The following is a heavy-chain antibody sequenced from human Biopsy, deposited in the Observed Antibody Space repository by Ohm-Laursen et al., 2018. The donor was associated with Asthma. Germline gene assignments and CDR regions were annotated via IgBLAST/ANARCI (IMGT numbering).Heavy chain of an antibody. V-gene: IGHV3-30*03. CDR3: ASQSSGPDFWSGYYYFDY. J-gene: IGHJ4*03. CDR1: GFTFSSYG. Sequence: SLRLSCAAPGFTFSSYGMYWVRQAPGKGLEWVAVISYDGSNKYYADSVKGRFTISRDNSKNTLYLQMNSLRAEDTAVYYCASQSSGPDFWSGYYYFDYWGQGTTVTVSS. CDR2: ISYDGSNK. D-gene: IGHD3-3*01.